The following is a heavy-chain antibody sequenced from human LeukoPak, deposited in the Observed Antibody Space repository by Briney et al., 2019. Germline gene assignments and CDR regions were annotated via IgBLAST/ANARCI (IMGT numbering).Heavy chain of an antibody. CDR2: IIPIFGTA. J-gene: IGHJ6*02. Sequence: GASVKVSCKASGGTFSSYAISWVRQAPGQGLEWMGGIIPIFGTANYAQKFQGRVTITADESTSTAYMELSSLRSEDTAVYYCARVALWFGAATRDYYYGMDVWGQGTTVTVS. D-gene: IGHD3-10*01. V-gene: IGHV1-69*01. CDR1: GGTFSSYA. CDR3: ARVALWFGAATRDYYYGMDV.